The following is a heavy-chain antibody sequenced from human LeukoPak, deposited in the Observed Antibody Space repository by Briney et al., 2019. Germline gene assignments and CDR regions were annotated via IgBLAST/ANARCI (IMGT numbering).Heavy chain of an antibody. Sequence: GGSLRLSCAASGFTFTNYAMSWVRQAPGKGLEWVSVISGSGGSTYYADSVKGRFTISRDNSKNTLYLQMESLRAEDTAVYYCARAPMSYDSSGFGGAFDIWGQGTMVTVSS. CDR2: ISGSGGST. J-gene: IGHJ3*02. V-gene: IGHV3-23*01. D-gene: IGHD3-22*01. CDR1: GFTFTNYA. CDR3: ARAPMSYDSSGFGGAFDI.